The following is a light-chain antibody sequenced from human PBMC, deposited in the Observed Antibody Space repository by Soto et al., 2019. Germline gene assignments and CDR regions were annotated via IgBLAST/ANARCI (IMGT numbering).Light chain of an antibody. CDR2: GAS. CDR3: QQYNNWPPLT. CDR1: QSVTAN. J-gene: IGKJ4*01. Sequence: EIVMTQSPATLSVSPGESATLSCRASQSVTANLAWYQQKCGQAPRLLIYGASTRATGVPARFSGSGFGTEFTLTISSLQSEDFAVYYCQQYNNWPPLTFGGGTKVDI. V-gene: IGKV3-15*01.